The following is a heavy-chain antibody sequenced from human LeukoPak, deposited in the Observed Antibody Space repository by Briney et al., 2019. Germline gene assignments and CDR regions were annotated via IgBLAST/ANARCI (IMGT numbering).Heavy chain of an antibody. CDR3: ARDKGYGDYVRAPD. CDR2: ISSSSSTI. V-gene: IGHV3-48*04. CDR1: GFTFSSYS. D-gene: IGHD4-17*01. Sequence: GGSLRLSCAASGFTFSSYSMNWVRQAPGKGLEWVSYISSSSSTIYYADSVKGRFTISRDNAKNSLYLQMNSLRAEDTAVYYCARDKGYGDYVRAPDWGQGTMVTVSS. J-gene: IGHJ3*01.